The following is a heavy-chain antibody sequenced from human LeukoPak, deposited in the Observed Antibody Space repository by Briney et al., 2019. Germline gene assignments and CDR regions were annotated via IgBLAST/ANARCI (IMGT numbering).Heavy chain of an antibody. CDR2: VSSHGNDG. CDR3: TRDAYNFNDSDY. V-gene: IGHV3-30*01. Sequence: PGGSLRLSCAVSEFTFSHFAMHWVRQAPGKGLEWVAVVSSHGNDGYYADSAKGRFTISRDNSKNTLYLQIDSLRAEDTAIYYCTRDAYNFNDSDYWGQGTLVTVSS. J-gene: IGHJ4*02. CDR1: EFTFSHFA. D-gene: IGHD5-24*01.